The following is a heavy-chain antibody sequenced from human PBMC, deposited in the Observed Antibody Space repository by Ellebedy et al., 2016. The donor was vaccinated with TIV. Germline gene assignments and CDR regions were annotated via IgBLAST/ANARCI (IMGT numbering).Heavy chain of an antibody. V-gene: IGHV5-51*01. CDR3: ARHLGYSRESDAFDI. Sequence: GESLKISXKGSGYSFTSYWIGWVRQMPGKGLEWMGIIYPGDSDTRYSPSFQGQVTISADKSISTAYLQWSSLKASDTAMYYCARHLGYSRESDAFDIWGQGTMVTVSS. CDR2: IYPGDSDT. CDR1: GYSFTSYW. J-gene: IGHJ3*02. D-gene: IGHD5-18*01.